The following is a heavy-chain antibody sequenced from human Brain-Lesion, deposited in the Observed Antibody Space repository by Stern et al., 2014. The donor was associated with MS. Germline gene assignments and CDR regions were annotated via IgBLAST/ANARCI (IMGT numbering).Heavy chain of an antibody. Sequence: VQLVESGGVVVQPGGSLRLSCAASGFTFDDYVMHWVRQAPGKGLEWVSLITWDGGSTSYTDSVKGRFSISRDNRKSFLYLQMNSLRPEDTALYYCAGGLGFWGRGTLVTVSS. J-gene: IGHJ4*02. CDR3: AGGLGF. D-gene: IGHD2-21*01. CDR1: GFTFDDYV. CDR2: ITWDGGST. V-gene: IGHV3-43D*03.